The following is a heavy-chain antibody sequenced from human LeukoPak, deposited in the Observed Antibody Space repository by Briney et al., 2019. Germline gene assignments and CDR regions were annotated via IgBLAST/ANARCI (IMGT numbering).Heavy chain of an antibody. J-gene: IGHJ4*02. V-gene: IGHV3-30*18. Sequence: AGGSLRLSCAASGFTFSSYGMHWVRQAPGKGLEWVAVISYDGSNKYYADSVKGRFTISRDNSKNTLYLQMNSLRAEDTAVYYCVNLPLRDIVANHWGQGTLVTVSS. D-gene: IGHD5-12*01. CDR2: ISYDGSNK. CDR1: GFTFSSYG. CDR3: VNLPLRDIVANH.